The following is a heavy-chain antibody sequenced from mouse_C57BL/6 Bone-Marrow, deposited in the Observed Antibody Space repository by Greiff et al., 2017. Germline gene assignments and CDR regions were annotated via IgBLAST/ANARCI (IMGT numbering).Heavy chain of an antibody. V-gene: IGHV1-55*01. Sequence: QVQLQQPGAELVKPGASVKMSCKASGYTFTSYWITWVKQRPGQGLEWIGDIYPGSGSTNCNEKFKSKATLTVDTSSSTAYMQLSSLTSEDAAVYYCARETLGYLPAYWGQGTLVTVSA. J-gene: IGHJ3*01. CDR3: ARETLGYLPAY. CDR1: GYTFTSYW. CDR2: IYPGSGST. D-gene: IGHD5-1-1*01.